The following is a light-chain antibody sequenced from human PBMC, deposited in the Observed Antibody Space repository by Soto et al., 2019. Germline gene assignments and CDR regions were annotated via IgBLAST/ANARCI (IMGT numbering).Light chain of an antibody. CDR3: CSYAYSSVV. CDR2: EDS. V-gene: IGLV2-23*01. CDR1: SSYVGIYNL. Sequence: QSALTQPDSVSGSPGQSITISCTGISSYVGIYNLVSWYQQHSGRVPKLIIYEDSMRPSGVSDRFSGSKSGNTASLTISGLQAEDEADYYCCSYAYSSVVFGGGTKLTVL. J-gene: IGLJ2*01.